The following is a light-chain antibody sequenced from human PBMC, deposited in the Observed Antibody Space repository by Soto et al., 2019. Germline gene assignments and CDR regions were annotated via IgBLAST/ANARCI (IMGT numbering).Light chain of an antibody. CDR2: DAS. J-gene: IGKJ4*01. CDR3: QQINSFPPT. CDR1: RDIKTS. V-gene: IGKV1-12*01. Sequence: EIQMTQSPSSVSASVGDRVTITCRASRDIKTSLAWYQQRPGKGPKLLIYDASTLQSGVPSRISGSGSGTEFTLTISRLQPEDFATFFCQQINSFPPTFGGGTKVAI.